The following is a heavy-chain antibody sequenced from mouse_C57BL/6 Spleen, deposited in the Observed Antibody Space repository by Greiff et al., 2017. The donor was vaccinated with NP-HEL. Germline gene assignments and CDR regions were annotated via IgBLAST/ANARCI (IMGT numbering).Heavy chain of an antibody. CDR3: ASPYDYSAMDY. J-gene: IGHJ4*01. CDR1: GFTFSDYG. Sequence: DVKLVESGGGLVKPGGSLKLSCAASGFTFSDYGMHWVRQAPEKGLEWVAYISSGSSTIYYADTVKGRFTISRDNAKNTLFLQMTSLRSEDTAMYYCASPYDYSAMDYWGQGTSVTVSS. CDR2: ISSGSSTI. D-gene: IGHD6-5*01. V-gene: IGHV5-17*01.